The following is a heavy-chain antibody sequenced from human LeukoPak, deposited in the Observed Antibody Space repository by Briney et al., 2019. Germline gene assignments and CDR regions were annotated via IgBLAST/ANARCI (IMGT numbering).Heavy chain of an antibody. CDR3: ARGFYGDYLYYFDY. J-gene: IGHJ4*02. D-gene: IGHD4-17*01. Sequence: GRSLRLSCAASGFTFGSYAMHWVRQAPGKGLEWVAVISYDGSNKYYADSVKGRFTISRDNSKNTLYLQVNSLRAEDTAVYYCARGFYGDYLYYFDYWGQGTLVTVSS. V-gene: IGHV3-30-3*01. CDR2: ISYDGSNK. CDR1: GFTFGSYA.